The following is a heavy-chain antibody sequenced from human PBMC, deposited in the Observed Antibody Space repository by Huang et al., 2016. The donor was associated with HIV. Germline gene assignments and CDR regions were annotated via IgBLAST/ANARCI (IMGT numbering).Heavy chain of an antibody. CDR3: ATNLQIGVVPPDMGYDAFDM. D-gene: IGHD2-2*01. J-gene: IGHJ3*02. Sequence: DEHLVESGGGLVQPGGSVTVTCEVSGFNFTNYGMNWVRPAPGEGVEWVDNIRGDGSEKNYVDSVKGRFTIFRDNAKNLLYLQMKSRRAEDTSVYYCATNLQIGVVPPDMGYDAFDMWGQGTMVTVSS. V-gene: IGHV3-7*01. CDR1: GFNFTNYG. CDR2: IRGDGSEK.